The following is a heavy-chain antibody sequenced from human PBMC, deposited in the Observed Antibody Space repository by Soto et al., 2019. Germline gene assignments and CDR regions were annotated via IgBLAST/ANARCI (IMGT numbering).Heavy chain of an antibody. CDR1: GYTFTSHA. CDR3: ARDGIAAAGTSWIDP. J-gene: IGHJ5*02. Sequence: QVQLVQSGAEEKKPGASVKVSCKASGYTFTSHAMHWVRQAPGQRLEWMGWINAGNGNTKYSQKFQGRVSITTDTSASTAYMELSSLRSEDTAVYYCARDGIAAAGTSWIDPWGQGTLVTVSS. V-gene: IGHV1-3*05. D-gene: IGHD6-13*01. CDR2: INAGNGNT.